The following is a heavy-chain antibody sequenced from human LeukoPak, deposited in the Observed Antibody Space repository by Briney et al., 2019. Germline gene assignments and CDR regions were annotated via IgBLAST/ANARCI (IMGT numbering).Heavy chain of an antibody. CDR1: GYTFTGYY. Sequence: ASVKVSCKASGYTFTGYYMHWVRQAPGQGLEWMGWVNPNSGGTNYAQKFQGWVTMTRDTSISTAYMELSRLRSDDTAVYYCARESNDILTGYCDCWGQGTLVTVSS. CDR3: ARESNDILTGYCDC. D-gene: IGHD3-9*01. CDR2: VNPNSGGT. V-gene: IGHV1-2*04. J-gene: IGHJ4*02.